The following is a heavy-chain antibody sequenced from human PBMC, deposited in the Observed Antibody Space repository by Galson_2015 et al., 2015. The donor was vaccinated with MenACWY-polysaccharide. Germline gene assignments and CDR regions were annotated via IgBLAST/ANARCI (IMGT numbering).Heavy chain of an antibody. D-gene: IGHD1-26*01. Sequence: SLRLSCAGSGFTFSSYAMAWVRQAPGKGLEWVSSINANGDSAHYADSVTERFFTSRDKSMNTLFLQMNGLTTEDTAVYYCFLVGTGCRVYRGRGVLVTVPS. CDR1: GFTFSSYA. CDR2: INANGDSA. V-gene: IGHV3-23*01. J-gene: IGHJ4*02. CDR3: FLVGTGCRVY.